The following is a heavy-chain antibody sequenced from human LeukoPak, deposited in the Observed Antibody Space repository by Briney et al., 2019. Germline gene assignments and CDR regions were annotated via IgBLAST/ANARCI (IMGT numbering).Heavy chain of an antibody. V-gene: IGHV3-64D*09. J-gene: IGHJ3*02. CDR1: GFTFSSYA. CDR2: ISTTGGST. D-gene: IGHD4-17*01. Sequence: PGGSLRLSCAASGFTFSSYAMHWVRQAPGKGLEYVSSISTTGGSTYYTDSVKGRFTISRDNSKNTMYLQMSSLRAEDTAVYYCVRPLRGDAFDIWGQGTIVTVSS. CDR3: VRPLRGDAFDI.